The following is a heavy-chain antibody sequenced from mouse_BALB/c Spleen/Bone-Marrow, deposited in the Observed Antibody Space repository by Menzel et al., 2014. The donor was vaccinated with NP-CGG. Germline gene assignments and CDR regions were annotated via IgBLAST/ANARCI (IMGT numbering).Heavy chain of an antibody. CDR2: IYPGNVNT. CDR1: GYTFTSYY. V-gene: IGHV1S56*01. CDR3: ARGGWLRDAMDY. D-gene: IGHD2-2*01. Sequence: VNLVESGPELVKPGASVRISCKASGYTFTSYYIHWVKQRPGQGLEWIGWIYPGNVNTKYNDKFKGKATLTADKSSSTAYMQLSSLTSEDSAVYFCARGGWLRDAMDYWGQGTSVTVSS. J-gene: IGHJ4*01.